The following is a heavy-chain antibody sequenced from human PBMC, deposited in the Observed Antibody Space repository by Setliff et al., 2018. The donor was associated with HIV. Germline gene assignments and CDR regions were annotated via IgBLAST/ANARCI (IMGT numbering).Heavy chain of an antibody. CDR3: ARLHCSSTSCRQTYYYYGMDV. V-gene: IGHV1-69*05. CDR2: IIPAFGTP. D-gene: IGHD2-2*01. Sequence: RASVKVSCKASGDTLSIHPISWVRQAPGRGLDWMGGIIPAFGTPNYAQKFQGRVTITTDESTTTVFMELTGLTSEDTAVYYCARLHCSSTSCRQTYYYYGMDVWGQGTTVTVSS. J-gene: IGHJ6*02. CDR1: GDTLSIHP.